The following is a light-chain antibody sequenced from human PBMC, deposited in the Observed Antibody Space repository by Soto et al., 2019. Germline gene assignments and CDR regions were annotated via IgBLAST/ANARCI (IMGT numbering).Light chain of an antibody. Sequence: QSVLTQPASVSGSPGQSITISCTGTNSDIGGYEYVSWYQQHPGGVPKLLIYDVASRPSGVSRRFSGSKSGNSAYLTISGLQADDEADYYCQSYDSSLNVPYVFGSGTKLTVL. V-gene: IGLV2-14*01. J-gene: IGLJ1*01. CDR3: QSYDSSLNVPYV. CDR2: DVA. CDR1: NSDIGGYEY.